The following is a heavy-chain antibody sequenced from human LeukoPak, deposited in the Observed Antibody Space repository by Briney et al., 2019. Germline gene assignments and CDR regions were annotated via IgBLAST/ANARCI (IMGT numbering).Heavy chain of an antibody. CDR1: GFTFSSYA. CDR3: ASILGGYSYGRLDY. J-gene: IGHJ4*02. V-gene: IGHV3-30*04. D-gene: IGHD5-18*01. Sequence: PGRSLRLSCAASGFTFSSYAMHWVRQAPGKGLEWVAVISYDGSKKYYADSVKGRFTISRDNSKNTLYLQMNSLRAEDTAVYYCASILGGYSYGRLDYWGQGTLVTVSS. CDR2: ISYDGSKK.